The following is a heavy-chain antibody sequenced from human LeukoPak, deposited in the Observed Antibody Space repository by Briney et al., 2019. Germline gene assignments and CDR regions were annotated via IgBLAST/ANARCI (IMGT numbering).Heavy chain of an antibody. Sequence: RTSETLSLTCTVSGGSINSGGYYWSWIRQLPGKGLDWIGYIYSSGTTYYNPSLKSQVTMSVDTSKNQFSLKLISVTAADTAVYYCARDVTGGSYFDYWGQGTLVTVSS. D-gene: IGHD1-26*01. CDR1: GGSINSGGYY. CDR3: ARDVTGGSYFDY. J-gene: IGHJ4*02. V-gene: IGHV4-31*01. CDR2: IYSSGTT.